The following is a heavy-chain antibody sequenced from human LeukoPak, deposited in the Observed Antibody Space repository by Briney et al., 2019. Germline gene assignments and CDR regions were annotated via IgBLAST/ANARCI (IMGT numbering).Heavy chain of an antibody. J-gene: IGHJ6*02. V-gene: IGHV3-21*01. Sequence: KPGGSLRLSCAASGFTFSSYSMNWVRQAPGKGLEWVSSISSSSSYIYYADSVKGRFTISRDNAKNSLYLQMNSLRAKDTAVYYCARARYSGYDSYYYYYGMDVWGQGTTVTVSS. CDR1: GFTFSSYS. CDR3: ARARYSGYDSYYYYYGMDV. D-gene: IGHD5-12*01. CDR2: ISSSSSYI.